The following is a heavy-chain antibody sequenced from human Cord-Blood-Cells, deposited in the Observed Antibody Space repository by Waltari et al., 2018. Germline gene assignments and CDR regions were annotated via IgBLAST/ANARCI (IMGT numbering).Heavy chain of an antibody. CDR1: GGSISSSSYY. J-gene: IGHJ4*02. V-gene: IGHV4-39*01. D-gene: IGHD6-13*01. Sequence: QLQLQESGPGLVKPSETLSLTCTVSGGSISSSSYYWGWIRQPPGKGLEWIGSIYYSGSTYYNPSLKSRVTISVDTSKNQFSLKLSSETAADTAVYYCARASPGYSSSWYVDYWGQGTLVTVSS. CDR2: IYYSGST. CDR3: ARASPGYSSSWYVDY.